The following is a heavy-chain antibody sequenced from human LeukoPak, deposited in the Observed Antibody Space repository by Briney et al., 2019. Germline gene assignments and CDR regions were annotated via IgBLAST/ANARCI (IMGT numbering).Heavy chain of an antibody. J-gene: IGHJ4*02. CDR2: VYYSGST. V-gene: IGHV4-31*03. CDR3: ARGTATVTTMLYYFDY. CDR1: GGSISSGGYY. D-gene: IGHD4-17*01. Sequence: KPSETLSLTCTVSGGSISSGGYYWSWIRQHPGKGLEWIGYVYYSGSTYYNPSLKSRVTISVDTSKNQFSPKLSSVTAADTAVYYCARGTATVTTMLYYFDYWGQGTLVTVSS.